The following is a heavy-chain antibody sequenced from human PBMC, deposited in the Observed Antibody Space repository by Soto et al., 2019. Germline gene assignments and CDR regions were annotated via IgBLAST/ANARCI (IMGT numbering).Heavy chain of an antibody. CDR2: IYYSGST. CDR1: GGSVSSGSYY. V-gene: IGHV4-61*01. J-gene: IGHJ5*02. Sequence: TSETLSLTCTVSGGSVSSGSYYFICIRQPPWKGLELIGYIYYSGSTNYNPSLKSRVTISVDTSKNQFSLKLSSVTAADTAVYYCARDRIAAAGTRWFDPWGQGTLVTSPQ. CDR3: ARDRIAAAGTRWFDP. D-gene: IGHD6-13*01.